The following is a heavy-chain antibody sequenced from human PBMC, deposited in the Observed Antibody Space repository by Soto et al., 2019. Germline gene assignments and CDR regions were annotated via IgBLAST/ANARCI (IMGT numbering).Heavy chain of an antibody. V-gene: IGHV4-31*02. D-gene: IGHD2-15*01. CDR3: ASGVVVAAKFDY. CDR2: IYYSGST. CDR1: GGTIRDGGYY. J-gene: IGHJ4*02. Sequence: AFETHCLPWTVFGGTIRDGGYYRSWNRQHPGKGLEWIGYIYYSGSTYYNPSLKSRVTISVDTSKNQFSLKLSSVTAADTAVYYCASGVVVAAKFDYWGQGTLVTVSS.